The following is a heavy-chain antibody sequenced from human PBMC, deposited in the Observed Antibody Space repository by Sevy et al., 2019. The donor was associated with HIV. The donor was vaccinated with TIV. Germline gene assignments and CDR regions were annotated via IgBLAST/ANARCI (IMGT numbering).Heavy chain of an antibody. CDR2: IYTSGST. V-gene: IGHV4-4*07. CDR1: GGSISSYY. D-gene: IGHD3-10*01. Sequence: SETLSLTCTVSGGSISSYYWSWIRQPAGKGLEWIGRIYTSGSTNYNPSLKSRVTMSVDTSKNQFSLRLSAVTAADTAGYCCARGAGGGSGRVRTGFDYWGQGTLVTVSS. J-gene: IGHJ4*02. CDR3: ARGAGGGSGRVRTGFDY.